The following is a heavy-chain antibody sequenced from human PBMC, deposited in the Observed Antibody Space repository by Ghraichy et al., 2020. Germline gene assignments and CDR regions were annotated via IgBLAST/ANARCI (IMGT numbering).Heavy chain of an antibody. CDR1: GGSFSGYY. Sequence: SETLSLTCAVYGGSFSGYYWSWIRQPPGKGLEWIGEINHSGSTNYNPSLKSRVTISVDTSKNQFSLKLSSVTAADTAVYYCARATRDMEMATHSVDYWGQGTLVTVSS. CDR3: ARATRDMEMATHSVDY. CDR2: INHSGST. J-gene: IGHJ4*02. V-gene: IGHV4-34*01. D-gene: IGHD5-24*01.